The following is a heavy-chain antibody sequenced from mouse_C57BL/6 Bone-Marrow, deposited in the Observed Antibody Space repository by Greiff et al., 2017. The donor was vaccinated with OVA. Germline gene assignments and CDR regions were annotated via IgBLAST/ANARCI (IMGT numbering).Heavy chain of an antibody. D-gene: IGHD2-3*01. CDR2: IDPENGDT. CDR3: TKDGYWYAMDY. V-gene: IGHV14-4*01. CDR1: GFNIKDDY. J-gene: IGHJ4*01. Sequence: EVQRVESGAELVRPGASVKLSCTASGFNIKDDYMHWVKQRPEQGLEWIGWIDPENGDTEYASKFQGKATITADTSSNTAYLQLSSLTSEDTAVYYCTKDGYWYAMDYWGQGTSVTVSS.